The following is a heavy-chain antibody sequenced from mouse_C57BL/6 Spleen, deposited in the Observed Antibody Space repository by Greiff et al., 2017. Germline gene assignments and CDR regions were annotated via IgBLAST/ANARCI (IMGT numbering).Heavy chain of an antibody. Sequence: QVQLQQSGPELVKPGASVKISCKASGYAFSSSWMNWVKQRPGKGLEWIGRIYPADSDTNYNGKFKGKATLTVDKSSSTAYMQLSSLTSEDAAVDYCARRDLTEAMDYWGQGTSVTGSS. CDR1: GYAFSSSW. V-gene: IGHV1-82*01. J-gene: IGHJ4*01. CDR3: ARRDLTEAMDY. CDR2: IYPADSDT.